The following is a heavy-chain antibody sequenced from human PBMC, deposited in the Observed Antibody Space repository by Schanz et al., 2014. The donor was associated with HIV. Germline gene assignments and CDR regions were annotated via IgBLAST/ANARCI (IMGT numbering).Heavy chain of an antibody. CDR3: TRVITRWFGEAHYAMVV. V-gene: IGHV3-49*03. CDR1: GFTFGDYP. D-gene: IGHD3-10*01. J-gene: IGHJ6*02. Sequence: VQLVESGGGVVQPGRSLRLSCTASGFTFGDYPMSWFRQAPGKGLEGVGFIRSKAYGGTTGYAASVKGRFTISRDDSKSIAYLQVNSLRIEDTAVYYCTRVITRWFGEAHYAMVVWGQGTTVIVSS. CDR2: IRSKAYGGTT.